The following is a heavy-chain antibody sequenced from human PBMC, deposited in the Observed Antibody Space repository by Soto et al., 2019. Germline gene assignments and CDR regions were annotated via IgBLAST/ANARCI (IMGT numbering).Heavy chain of an antibody. V-gene: IGHV4-39*01. D-gene: IGHD3-3*01. CDR3: ARHGGDTLRFLEWLSWFDP. Sequence: SERLCLTGTVGSGCISVRSYYGGGIRHPPGKGLEWIGSIYYSGNTYYNPSLKSRVTISVDTAKNQFSLKLSSVTAADTAVYYCARHGGDTLRFLEWLSWFDPWGQG. J-gene: IGHJ5*02. CDR2: IYYSGNT. CDR1: SGCISVRSYY.